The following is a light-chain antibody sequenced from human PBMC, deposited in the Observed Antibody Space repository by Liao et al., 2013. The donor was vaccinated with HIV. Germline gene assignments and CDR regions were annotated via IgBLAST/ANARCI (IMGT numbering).Light chain of an antibody. CDR3: QTWDIDTAV. Sequence: SYELTQPPSVSVSPGQTASITCSGDKLGDKYACWYQQKPGQSPVLVIYQDSRRPSGIPERFSGSNSGNTATLTISGTQAMDEADYYCQTWDIDTAVFGPGTRVTVL. CDR1: KLGDKY. J-gene: IGLJ1*01. V-gene: IGLV3-1*01. CDR2: QDS.